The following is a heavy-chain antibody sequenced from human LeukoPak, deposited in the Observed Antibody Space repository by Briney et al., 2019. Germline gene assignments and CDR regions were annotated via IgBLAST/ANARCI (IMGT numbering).Heavy chain of an antibody. CDR1: GGSITSDNYY. CDR2: IHYHGST. J-gene: IGHJ5*02. CDR3: ARYSGSEGWFGP. D-gene: IGHD6-19*01. Sequence: SETLSLTCTVSGGSITSDNYYWAWIRQPPGKGLEWIGVIHYHGSTNYNPSLKSRVAISVDTSKKQFSLNLSSVTAADTAVYYCARYSGSEGWFGPWGQGTLVIVSS. V-gene: IGHV4-39*01.